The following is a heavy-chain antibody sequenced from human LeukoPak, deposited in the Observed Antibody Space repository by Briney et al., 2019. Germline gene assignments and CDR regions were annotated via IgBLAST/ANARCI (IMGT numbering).Heavy chain of an antibody. V-gene: IGHV3-48*03. D-gene: IGHD3-22*01. CDR3: ARVIGYYDSSGYSDY. CDR2: ISSSGSTI. J-gene: IGHJ4*02. Sequence: GGSLRLSCAASGFTFSSYEMNWVRQAPGKGLEWVSYISSSGSTIYYADSVKGRFTISRDNAKNSLYLQMNRLRAEDTAVSYCARVIGYYDSSGYSDYWGQGTLVTVS. CDR1: GFTFSSYE.